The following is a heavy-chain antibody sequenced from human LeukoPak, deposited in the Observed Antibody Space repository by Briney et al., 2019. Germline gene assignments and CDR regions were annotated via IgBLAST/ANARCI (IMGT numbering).Heavy chain of an antibody. CDR1: GYTFTGYS. CDR3: VRDLYSSGLKTDY. CDR2: INPNSGGT. Sequence: ASVTDSCKASGYTFTGYSIHWVRQAPGQGLEWMGWINPNSGGTNYAQNFQGTVTMTRDTSISTAYMELSSLKSDDTAVYFCVRDLYSSGLKTDYWGQGTLVLVSS. D-gene: IGHD6-19*01. V-gene: IGHV1-2*02. J-gene: IGHJ4*02.